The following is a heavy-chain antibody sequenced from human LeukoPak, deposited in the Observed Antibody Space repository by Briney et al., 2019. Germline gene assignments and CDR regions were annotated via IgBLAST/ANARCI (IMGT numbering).Heavy chain of an antibody. J-gene: IGHJ6*03. Sequence: ASVKVSCKASGYTFTGYYMHWVRQAPGQGLEWMGWINPNSGGTNYAQKFQGRVTMTRDTSISTAYVELSRLRSDDTAVYHCARDAERHYYYYYYMDVWGKGTTVTVSS. CDR1: GYTFTGYY. V-gene: IGHV1-2*02. CDR2: INPNSGGT. D-gene: IGHD1-1*01. CDR3: ARDAERHYYYYYYMDV.